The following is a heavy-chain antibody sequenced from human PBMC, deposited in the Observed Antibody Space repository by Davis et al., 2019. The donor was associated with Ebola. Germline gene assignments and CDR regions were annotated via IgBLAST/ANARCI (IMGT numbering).Heavy chain of an antibody. CDR3: AKGDFDWLLPPTYGMDV. CDR2: ISYDGSNK. V-gene: IGHV3-30*18. Sequence: GESLKLSCAASGFTFSSYGMHWVRQAPGKGLEWVAVISYDGSNKYYADSVKGRFTISRDNSKNTLYLQMNSLRAEDTAVYYCAKGDFDWLLPPTYGMDVWGQGTTVTVSS. CDR1: GFTFSSYG. J-gene: IGHJ6*02. D-gene: IGHD3-9*01.